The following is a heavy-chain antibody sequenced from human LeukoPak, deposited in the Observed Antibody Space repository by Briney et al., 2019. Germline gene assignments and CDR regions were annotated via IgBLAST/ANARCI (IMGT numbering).Heavy chain of an antibody. CDR2: IHTSGST. CDR3: ARVSWPPGSSWYYFDY. Sequence: SETLSLTCTVSGVSISSYYWSWIRQPAGKGLEWIGRIHTSGSTNYNPSLKSRVTMSVDTSRNQFSLKLNSVTAADTAVYYCARVSWPPGSSWYYFDYWGQGTLVTVSS. J-gene: IGHJ4*02. V-gene: IGHV4-4*07. D-gene: IGHD3-10*01. CDR1: GVSISSYY.